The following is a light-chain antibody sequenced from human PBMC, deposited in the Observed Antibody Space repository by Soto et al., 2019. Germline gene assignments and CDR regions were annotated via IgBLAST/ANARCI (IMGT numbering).Light chain of an antibody. J-gene: IGKJ3*01. CDR3: QQSSSTPFT. V-gene: IGKV1-39*01. CDR1: QSISSR. Sequence: DIPMTQSPSSLSASVGDRVTITCRASQSISSRLNWYLQEPGKAPKLLIFSASTLRRGVPSRFSGSGSGTDFTLTISNLQPEDFATYYCQQSSSTPFTFGPGTKVDVK. CDR2: SAS.